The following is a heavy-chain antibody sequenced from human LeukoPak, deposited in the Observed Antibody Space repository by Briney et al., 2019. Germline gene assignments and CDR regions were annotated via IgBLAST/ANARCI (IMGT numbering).Heavy chain of an antibody. CDR3: ARVEMATRSFDY. D-gene: IGHD5-24*01. CDR1: GGSISSYY. J-gene: IGHJ4*02. CDR2: IYYSGST. V-gene: IGHV4-59*01. Sequence: SETLSLTCTVSGGSISSYYWSWIRQPPGKGLEWIGYIYYSGSTNYNPSLKSRVTISVDTSKNQFSLQLSSVTAADTAVYYCARVEMATRSFDYWGQGTLVTVSS.